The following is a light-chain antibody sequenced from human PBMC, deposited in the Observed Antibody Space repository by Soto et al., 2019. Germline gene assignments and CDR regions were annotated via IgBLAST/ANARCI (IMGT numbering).Light chain of an antibody. CDR2: GAS. V-gene: IGKV3-15*01. CDR3: QQYKNWPPEYT. Sequence: EIVMTQSPATLSVSPGERATLSCRASQSVSSRLAWYQQKPGQAPRLLIYGASTRATGIPARFSGSGSGTEFTLTITNLQSEDFVVYYCQQYKNWPPEYTFGQGTKLEI. J-gene: IGKJ2*01. CDR1: QSVSSR.